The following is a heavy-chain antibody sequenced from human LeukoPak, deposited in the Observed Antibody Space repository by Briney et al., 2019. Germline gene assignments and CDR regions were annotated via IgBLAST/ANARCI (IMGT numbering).Heavy chain of an antibody. Sequence: GESLRLSCAASGFTLSSYGMPWVRQARGKGPARVPLIRYDGSNKYYADSVKGRFTISRDNSKNTLYLQMNSLRAEDTAVYYCAKERDTAMVTIDYWGQGTLVTVSS. CDR3: AKERDTAMVTIDY. J-gene: IGHJ4*02. D-gene: IGHD5-18*01. CDR1: GFTLSSYG. V-gene: IGHV3-30*02. CDR2: IRYDGSNK.